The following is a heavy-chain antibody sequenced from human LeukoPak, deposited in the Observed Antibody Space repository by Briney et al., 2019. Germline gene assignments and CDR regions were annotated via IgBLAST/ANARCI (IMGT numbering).Heavy chain of an antibody. CDR3: ARQRRAKGTAMVPTHVDY. Sequence: PSETLSLTCTVSGGSISSSSYYWGWIRQPLGKGLEWLGSIYYSGSTYYNPSLKSRVTISVDTSKNQFSLKLSSVTAADTAVYYCARQRRAKGTAMVPTHVDYWGQGTLVTVSS. J-gene: IGHJ4*02. CDR2: IYYSGST. D-gene: IGHD5-18*01. CDR1: GGSISSSSYY. V-gene: IGHV4-39*01.